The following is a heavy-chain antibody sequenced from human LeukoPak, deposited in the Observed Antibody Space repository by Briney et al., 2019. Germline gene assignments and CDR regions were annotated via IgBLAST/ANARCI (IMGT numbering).Heavy chain of an antibody. Sequence: SETLSLTCTVSGGSISSYYWSWIRQPPGKGLEWIGYVYYSGSTNYNPSLKSRVTISVDTSKNQFSLKLSSVTAADTAVYYCARGGARGYADYWGQGTLVTVSS. CDR3: ARGGARGYADY. D-gene: IGHD5-18*01. CDR2: VYYSGST. J-gene: IGHJ4*02. V-gene: IGHV4-59*01. CDR1: GGSISSYY.